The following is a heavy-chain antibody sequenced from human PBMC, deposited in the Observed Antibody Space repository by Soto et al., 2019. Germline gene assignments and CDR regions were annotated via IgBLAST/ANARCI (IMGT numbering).Heavy chain of an antibody. J-gene: IGHJ5*02. V-gene: IGHV4-4*07. CDR3: ASDRRYCSRISCYPWFEP. D-gene: IGHD2-15*01. Sequence: SETLSLTCSVSGGSISGYYWSWIRQPSGEGLEWIGRINSSGGTNYNPSFKSRVTMSADTSRNQLSLRLISVTAADTAICYCASDRRYCSRISCYPWFEPWGKGTLVTVSS. CDR1: GGSISGYY. CDR2: INSSGGT.